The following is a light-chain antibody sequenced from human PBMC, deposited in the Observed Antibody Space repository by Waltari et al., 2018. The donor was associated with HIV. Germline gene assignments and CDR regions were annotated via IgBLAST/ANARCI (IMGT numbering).Light chain of an antibody. Sequence: QSALTQPASLSGSPGQSITISCSGTSTDVGYRDRVSWYQQYPGKGPTLLLYEVTKRPSGASSRFSGSKSGNTASLTISGLRADDEADYYCYSYSDTTTSYIFGSGTKVTV. V-gene: IGLV2-23*02. CDR3: YSYSDTTTSYI. CDR2: EVT. CDR1: STDVGYRDR. J-gene: IGLJ1*01.